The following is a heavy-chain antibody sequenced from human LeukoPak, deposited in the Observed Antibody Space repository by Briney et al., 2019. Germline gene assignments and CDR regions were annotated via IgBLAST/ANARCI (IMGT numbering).Heavy chain of an antibody. CDR1: GGSFSGYY. D-gene: IGHD6-13*01. Sequence: PSETLSLTCAVYGGSFSGYYWSWIRQPPGKGLEWIGEINHSGSTNYNPSLKSRVTISVDTSKNQFSLKLSSVTAADTAVYYCARGPFYIAAAGRYGMDVWGQGTTVTVSS. J-gene: IGHJ6*02. CDR2: INHSGST. V-gene: IGHV4-34*01. CDR3: ARGPFYIAAAGRYGMDV.